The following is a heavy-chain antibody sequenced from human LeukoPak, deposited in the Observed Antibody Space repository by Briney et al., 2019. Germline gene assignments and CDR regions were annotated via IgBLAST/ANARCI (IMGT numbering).Heavy chain of an antibody. J-gene: IGHJ4*02. V-gene: IGHV4-30-4*08. Sequence: SETLSLTCTVSGGSISSGDYYWSWIRQPPGKGLEWIGYIYYSGSTYYNPSLKSRVTISVDTSKNQSSLKLSSVTAADTAVYYCASMWVVVPAAPHWGQGTLVTVSS. CDR2: IYYSGST. CDR3: ASMWVVVPAAPH. CDR1: GGSISSGDYY. D-gene: IGHD2-2*01.